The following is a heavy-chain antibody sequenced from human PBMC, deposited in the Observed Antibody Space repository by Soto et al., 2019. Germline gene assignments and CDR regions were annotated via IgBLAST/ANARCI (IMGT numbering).Heavy chain of an antibody. V-gene: IGHV4-39*07. CDR1: GVSISSSSYY. CDR2: IYYSGST. Sequence: SETLSVTCTVSGVSISSSSYYWGWIRQPPGKGLEWIGSIYYSGSTNYNPSLKSRVTISVDTSKNQFSLKLTSVTAADTAVYYCARDKITGLFDYWGQGTLVTVSS. CDR3: ARDKITGLFDY. J-gene: IGHJ4*02. D-gene: IGHD2-8*02.